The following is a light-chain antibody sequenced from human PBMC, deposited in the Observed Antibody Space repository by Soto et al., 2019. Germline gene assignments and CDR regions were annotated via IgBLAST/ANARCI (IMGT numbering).Light chain of an antibody. J-gene: IGKJ5*01. CDR3: QQYGSSPNT. V-gene: IGKV3-20*01. Sequence: VLTQSPDTLSLSPGETATLSCSSSQSLRSTYVAWYQQRPGQAPRLLIYGASFRATGIPARFSGRGSGTDFTLTISRLEPEDFAVYYCQQYGSSPNTFGQGTRLEIK. CDR1: QSLRSTY. CDR2: GAS.